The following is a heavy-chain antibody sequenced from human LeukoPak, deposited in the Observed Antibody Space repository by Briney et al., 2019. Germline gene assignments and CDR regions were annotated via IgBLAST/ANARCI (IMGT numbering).Heavy chain of an antibody. CDR1: GGSISSRNYY. CDR3: ARQISDYYYYYMDV. V-gene: IGHV4-39*01. J-gene: IGHJ6*03. Sequence: SETLSLTCTVSGGSISSRNYYWGWVRQSPGKGLEWVGSTYYTETTYYNPSLESRVTISVDASKNQFSLKLRSVTAADTAQYYCARQISDYYYYYMDVWGTGTTVTVSS. CDR2: TYYTETT. D-gene: IGHD6-19*01.